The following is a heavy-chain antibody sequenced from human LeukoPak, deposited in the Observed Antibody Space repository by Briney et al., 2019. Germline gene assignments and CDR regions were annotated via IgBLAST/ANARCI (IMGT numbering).Heavy chain of an antibody. V-gene: IGHV3-23*01. Sequence: GGSLRLSCTASGSTFASHAMSWVRQAPGEGLEWVSFISGSSSSTYYADSVQGRFTTSRDNSKNILYLQMNSLRAEDTAVYYCAKDLSSSWPNAFHIWGQGTMVTVSS. CDR3: AKDLSSSWPNAFHI. J-gene: IGHJ3*02. CDR2: ISGSSSST. CDR1: GSTFASHA. D-gene: IGHD6-13*01.